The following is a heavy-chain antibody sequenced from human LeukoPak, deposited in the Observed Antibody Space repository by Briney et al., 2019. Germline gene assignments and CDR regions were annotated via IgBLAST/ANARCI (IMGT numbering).Heavy chain of an antibody. D-gene: IGHD3-22*01. V-gene: IGHV3-7*01. CDR1: GFTFSSYW. J-gene: IGHJ4*02. CDR3: ARATYYYDSSGYY. CDR2: IKQDGSEK. Sequence: PGGSLRLSCAASGFTFSSYWMSWVRQAPGTGLEWVANIKQDGSEKYYVDSVKGRFTISRDNAKNSLYLQMNSLRAEDTAVYYCARATYYYDSSGYYWGQGTLVTVSS.